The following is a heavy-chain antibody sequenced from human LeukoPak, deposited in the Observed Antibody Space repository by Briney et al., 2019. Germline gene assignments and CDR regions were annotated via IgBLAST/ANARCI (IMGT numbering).Heavy chain of an antibody. D-gene: IGHD4-23*01. CDR3: TTGFSTGK. CDR2: IKSKTDGGTT. J-gene: IGHJ4*02. V-gene: IGHV3-15*01. CDR1: GLTVSDAW. Sequence: GGSLRLSCAASGLTVSDAWMSWVRQAPGKGLEWVGRIKSKTDGGTTDYAAPVKGRFTVSRDDSKNTLYLQMNSLRTEDTALYYCTTGFSTGKWGQGTLVTVSS.